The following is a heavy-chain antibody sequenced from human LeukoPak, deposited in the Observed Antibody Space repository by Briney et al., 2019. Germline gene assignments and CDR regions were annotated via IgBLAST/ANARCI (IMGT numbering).Heavy chain of an antibody. CDR1: GFTFSSYG. D-gene: IGHD6-13*01. Sequence: GGSLRLSCAASGFTFSSYGMHWVRQASGKGLEWVAFIRYDGSNKYYADSVKGRFTISRDNSKNTLYLQMNSLRAEDTAVYYCAKDRGYSSSWCDYWGQGTLVTVSS. CDR2: IRYDGSNK. V-gene: IGHV3-30*02. CDR3: AKDRGYSSSWCDY. J-gene: IGHJ4*02.